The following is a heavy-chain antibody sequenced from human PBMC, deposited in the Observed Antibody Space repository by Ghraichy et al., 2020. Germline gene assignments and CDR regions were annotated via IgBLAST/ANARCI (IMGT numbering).Heavy chain of an antibody. V-gene: IGHV3-48*02. CDR2: ISSTNAI. CDR3: ARDHQWAFDI. Sequence: ETLSLTCAASGFTFSSYAMNWVRQAPGKGLEWVSYISSTNAINYADSVKGRFTISRDNAKNSLYLQMNSLRDEDTAVYFCARDHQWAFDIWGQGTMVTVSS. D-gene: IGHD2-8*01. J-gene: IGHJ3*02. CDR1: GFTFSSYA.